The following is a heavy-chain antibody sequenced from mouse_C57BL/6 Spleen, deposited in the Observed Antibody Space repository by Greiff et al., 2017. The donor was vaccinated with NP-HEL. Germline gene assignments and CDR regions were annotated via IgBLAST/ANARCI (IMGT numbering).Heavy chain of an antibody. Sequence: DVQLVESGGGLVKPGGSLKLSCAASGFTFSSYAMSWVRQTPEKRLEWVATISDGGSYTYYPDNVKGRFTISRDNAKNNLYLQMSHLKSEDTAMYYCARDRDGSFDYWGQGTTLTVSS. V-gene: IGHV5-4*01. CDR2: ISDGGSYT. J-gene: IGHJ2*01. CDR3: ARDRDGSFDY. D-gene: IGHD2-3*01. CDR1: GFTFSSYA.